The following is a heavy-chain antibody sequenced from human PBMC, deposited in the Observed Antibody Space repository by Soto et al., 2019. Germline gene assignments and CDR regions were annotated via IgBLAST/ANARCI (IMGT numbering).Heavy chain of an antibody. D-gene: IGHD3-3*01. Sequence: PSETLSLTCTVSGGSISSSRYYWGWIRQPPGKGLEWIGSIYYSGSTYYNPSLKSRVTISVDTSKNQFSLKLSSVTAADTAVYYCARAGGWSGYYHPYYCSYMAVWGNGTTVTV. CDR2: IYYSGST. CDR1: GGSISSSRYY. J-gene: IGHJ6*03. V-gene: IGHV4-39*01. CDR3: ARAGGWSGYYHPYYCSYMAV.